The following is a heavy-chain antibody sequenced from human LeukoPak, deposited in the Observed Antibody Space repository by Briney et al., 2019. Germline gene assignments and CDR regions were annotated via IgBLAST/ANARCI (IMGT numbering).Heavy chain of an antibody. CDR1: GFTFSSYA. V-gene: IGHV3-23*01. J-gene: IGHJ4*02. CDR2: ISGSGGST. D-gene: IGHD2/OR15-2a*01. Sequence: GGSLRLSCAASGFTFSSYAMSWVRQAPGKGLEWVSAISGSGGSTYYADSVKGRFTISRDNSENTLSLQMNSLRADDTAIYYCAKSCNSGNCYYNYWGQGTLVTVSS. CDR3: AKSCNSGNCYYNY.